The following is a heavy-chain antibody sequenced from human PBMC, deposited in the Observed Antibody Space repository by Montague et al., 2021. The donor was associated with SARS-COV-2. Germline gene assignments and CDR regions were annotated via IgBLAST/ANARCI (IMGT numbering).Heavy chain of an antibody. CDR3: ARRAGVVGGARFDY. V-gene: IGHV4-39*01. Sequence: SETLSLTCTVSGDSISSLRYYWGWIRQSPGKGLEWIGSVYYRGSTYYNPSLRSRVTISVDTSKNQFALRLRSATATDTAIYYCARRAGVVGGARFDYWGQGILVPVSS. CDR1: GDSISSLRYY. J-gene: IGHJ4*01. D-gene: IGHD2-15*01. CDR2: VYYRGST.